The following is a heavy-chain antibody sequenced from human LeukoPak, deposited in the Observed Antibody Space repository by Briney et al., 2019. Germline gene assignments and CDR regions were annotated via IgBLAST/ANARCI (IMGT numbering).Heavy chain of an antibody. CDR1: VFTFSSYS. V-gene: IGHV3-21*01. CDR2: ISSSSSYI. J-gene: IGHJ4*02. CDR3: ARDPPGLMAPR. Sequence: GGSLRLSCAASVFTFSSYSMNWVRQAPGKGLEWVSSISSSSSYIYYADSVKGRFTISRDNAKNSLYLQMNSLRAEDTAVYYCARDPPGLMAPRWGQGTLVTVSS. D-gene: IGHD2-8*01.